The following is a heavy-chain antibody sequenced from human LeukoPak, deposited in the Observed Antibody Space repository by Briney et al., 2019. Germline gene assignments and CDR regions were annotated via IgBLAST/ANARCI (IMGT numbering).Heavy chain of an antibody. V-gene: IGHV4-38-2*01. CDR2: IYHSGST. J-gene: IGHJ4*02. CDR1: GYSISSGYY. D-gene: IGHD5-12*01. CDR3: ARQGDIVATIFDY. Sequence: PSETLSLTCAVSGYSISSGYYWGWIRQPPGKGLEWIGSIYHSGSTYYNPSLKSRVAISVDTSKNQFSLKLSSVTAAVTAVYYCARQGDIVATIFDYWGQGTLVTVSS.